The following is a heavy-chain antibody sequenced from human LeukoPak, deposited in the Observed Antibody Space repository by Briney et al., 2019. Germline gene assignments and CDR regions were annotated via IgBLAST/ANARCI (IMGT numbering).Heavy chain of an antibody. CDR1: GFAFRSYA. CDR3: AKDWSAAAGWDAFDI. V-gene: IGHV3-23*01. CDR2: ISGSGGNT. Sequence: GGSLRLSCAASGFAFRSYAMSWVRQAPGKGLEWVSAISGSGGNTYYADSVRGRFTVSRDNSKNTLYLQLNSLRAEDMAVYYCAKDWSAAAGWDAFDIWGQGTMVTVSS. J-gene: IGHJ3*02. D-gene: IGHD6-13*01.